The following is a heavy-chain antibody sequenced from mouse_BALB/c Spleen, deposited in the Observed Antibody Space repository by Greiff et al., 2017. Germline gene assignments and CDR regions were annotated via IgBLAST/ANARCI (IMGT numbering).Heavy chain of an antibody. CDR3: ARMDGNYDYAMDY. CDR1: GYSITSDYA. Sequence: DVKLQESGPGLVKPSQSLSLTCTVTGYSITSDYAWNWIRQFPGNKLEWMGYISYSGSTSYNPSLKSRISITRDTSKNQFFLQLNSVTTEDTATYYCARMDGNYDYAMDYWGQGTSVTVSS. V-gene: IGHV3-2*02. J-gene: IGHJ4*01. D-gene: IGHD2-1*01. CDR2: ISYSGST.